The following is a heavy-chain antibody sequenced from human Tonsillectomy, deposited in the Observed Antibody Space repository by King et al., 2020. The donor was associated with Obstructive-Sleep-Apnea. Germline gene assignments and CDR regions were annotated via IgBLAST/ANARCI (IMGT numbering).Heavy chain of an antibody. CDR3: AKDSMDYDSLTGPVDY. V-gene: IGHV3-23*04. J-gene: IGHJ4*02. Sequence: VQLVESGGGLVQPGGSLRLSCAGSGFTFRTYAMSWVRQAPGKGLECVSGISGRGGSTYYSNSGKGRFTIARDNSKNTLYLQMTSLRAEDTAVYYCAKDSMDYDSLTGPVDYWGQGTLVTVSS. CDR2: ISGRGGST. D-gene: IGHD3-9*01. CDR1: GFTFRTYA.